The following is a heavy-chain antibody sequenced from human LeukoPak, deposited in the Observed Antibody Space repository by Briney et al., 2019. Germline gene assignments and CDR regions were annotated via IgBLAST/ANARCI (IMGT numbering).Heavy chain of an antibody. V-gene: IGHV3-48*03. CDR2: IGVSGTTI. Sequence: AGPSLTLSCSPSGFTLSGYEVNCVRHPPGNWMEWVSSIGVSGTTIHYSESVKGRFTVSRDNAKNSLYLQMNSLRAEDTAVYYCARDMGYCSSGSCYGRRYSDYWGPGNLVTVSS. D-gene: IGHD2-15*01. J-gene: IGHJ4*01. CDR1: GFTLSGYE. CDR3: ARDMGYCSSGSCYGRRYSDY.